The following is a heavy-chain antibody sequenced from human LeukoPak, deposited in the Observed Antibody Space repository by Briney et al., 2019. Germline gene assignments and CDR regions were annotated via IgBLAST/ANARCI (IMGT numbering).Heavy chain of an antibody. CDR3: ARDGIDY. Sequence: PGGSLTLSCAASGFTFTDYWMSWVRQTPGKGLEWVANIKPDGRDTYYVDSVRGRFTISRDDARQSVYLQMNSLGVEDTAVYYCARDGIDYWGQGTLVTVSS. V-gene: IGHV3-7*05. CDR2: IKPDGRDT. J-gene: IGHJ4*02. CDR1: GFTFTDYW.